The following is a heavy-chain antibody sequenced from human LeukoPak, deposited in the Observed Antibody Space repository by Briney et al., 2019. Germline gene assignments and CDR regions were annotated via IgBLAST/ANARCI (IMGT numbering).Heavy chain of an antibody. J-gene: IGHJ3*02. CDR2: INPNSGGT. D-gene: IGHD2-21*01. CDR3: ARKLWAYGAFDI. CDR1: GYTFTDHY. Sequence: ASVKVSCKASGYTFTDHYMHWVRQAPGQGLEWMGWINPNSGGTNYAQKFQGRVTMTRDTSISTAYMELSRLRSDDTAVYYCARKLWAYGAFDIWGQGTMVTVSS. V-gene: IGHV1-2*02.